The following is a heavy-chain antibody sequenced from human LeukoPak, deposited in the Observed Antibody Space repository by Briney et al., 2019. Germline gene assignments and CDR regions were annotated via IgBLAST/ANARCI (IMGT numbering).Heavy chain of an antibody. J-gene: IGHJ5*02. CDR3: ARDHGYSSGWSSNWFDP. CDR1: GFTFSSYS. CDR2: ISSSSRHI. V-gene: IGHV3-21*01. Sequence: KTGGSLRLSCAASGFTFSSYSMNWVRQAPGKGLEWVSAISSSSRHIYYADSVKGRFTISRDNAKNSLYLQMNSLRAEDTAVYYCARDHGYSSGWSSNWFDPWGQGTLVTVSS. D-gene: IGHD6-19*01.